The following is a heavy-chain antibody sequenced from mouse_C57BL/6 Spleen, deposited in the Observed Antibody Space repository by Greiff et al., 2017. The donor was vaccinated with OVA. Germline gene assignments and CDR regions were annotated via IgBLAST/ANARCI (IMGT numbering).Heavy chain of an antibody. CDR1: GYTFTDYE. D-gene: IGHD2-13*01. J-gene: IGHJ4*01. V-gene: IGHV1-15*01. Sequence: VKVVESGAELVKPGASVTLSCKASGYTFTDYEMHWVKQTPGHGLEWIGAIYPGSGGTAYNQKFKGKAILTADTSSSTAYMQLSSLTSEDSAVYYCASLGLDYIDYWGQGTPVTVSA. CDR3: ASLGLDYIDY. CDR2: IYPGSGGT.